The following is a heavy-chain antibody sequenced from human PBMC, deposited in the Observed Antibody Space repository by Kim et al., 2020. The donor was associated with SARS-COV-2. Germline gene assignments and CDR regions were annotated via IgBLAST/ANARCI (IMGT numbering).Heavy chain of an antibody. D-gene: IGHD3-22*01. CDR2: IWYDGSNK. V-gene: IGHV3-33*01. CDR1: GFTFSGYG. CDR3: ARDYDYDSSGYSSFDY. Sequence: GGSLRLSCAAYGFTFSGYGMHWVRQAQGKGLEGVAVIWYDGSNKYSADSVKGRFTISRDNSKNTLYLQMNSLRADDTAVYYCARDYDYDSSGYSSFDYWGQGTLITVSS. J-gene: IGHJ4*02.